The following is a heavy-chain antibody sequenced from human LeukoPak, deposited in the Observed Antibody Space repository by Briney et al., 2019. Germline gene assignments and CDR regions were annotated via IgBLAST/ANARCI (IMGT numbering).Heavy chain of an antibody. CDR2: IYYSGSI. V-gene: IGHV4-59*01. CDR3: ARVSPRYYDSSGYNDAFDI. D-gene: IGHD3-22*01. J-gene: IGHJ3*02. CDR1: GGSISSYY. Sequence: SETLSLTCTVSGGSISSYYWSWIRQPPGKGLEWIGYIYYSGSINYNPSLKSRVTISVDTSKNQFSLKLSSVTAADTAVYYCARVSPRYYDSSGYNDAFDIWGQGTMVTVSS.